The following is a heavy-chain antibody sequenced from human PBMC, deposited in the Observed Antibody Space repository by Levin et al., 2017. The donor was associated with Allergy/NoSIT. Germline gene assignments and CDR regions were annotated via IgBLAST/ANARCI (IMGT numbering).Heavy chain of an antibody. CDR2: ISYDGNDK. V-gene: IGHV3-30*18. Sequence: GGSLRLSCAGSGFRFSAFGMHWVRQAPGKGLEWVAVISYDGNDKYYADSVKGRFTISRDNSKNTVYVQMNSLRPEDTAVYYCAKDLTSGTSSWALGDWGQGTLVTVSS. CDR1: GFRFSAFG. CDR3: AKDLTSGTSSWALGD. D-gene: IGHD6-13*01. J-gene: IGHJ4*02.